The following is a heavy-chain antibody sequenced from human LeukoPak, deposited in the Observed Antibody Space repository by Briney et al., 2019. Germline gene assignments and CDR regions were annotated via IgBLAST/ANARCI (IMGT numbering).Heavy chain of an antibody. CDR3: ARDQQGAVARHYYYGMDV. V-gene: IGHV3-23*01. CDR1: GLIFRNYA. Sequence: GGSLRLSCTASGLIFRNYAMTWVRQAPRKGLEWVSTISGDGTETFYADSVKGRFTISRDNSKNTLYLQMNSLRAEDTAVYYCARDQQGAVARHYYYGMDVWGQGTTVTVSS. D-gene: IGHD6-19*01. CDR2: ISGDGTET. J-gene: IGHJ6*02.